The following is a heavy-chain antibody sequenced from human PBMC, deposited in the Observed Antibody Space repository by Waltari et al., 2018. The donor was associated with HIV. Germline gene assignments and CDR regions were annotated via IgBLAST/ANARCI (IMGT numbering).Heavy chain of an antibody. Sequence: EVQLVESGGGLVKRGGSLRLSCAASGFTFSTYSMNWVRQAPGKGLGWVSSISSSSRYKYYADSVKGRITISRDNAKNSLYLQMNSLRAEDTAVYYCARDSNKYCSGGSCSRFDPWGQGTLVTVSS. V-gene: IGHV3-21*01. CDR3: ARDSNKYCSGGSCSRFDP. J-gene: IGHJ5*02. CDR1: GFTFSTYS. CDR2: ISSSSRYK. D-gene: IGHD2-15*01.